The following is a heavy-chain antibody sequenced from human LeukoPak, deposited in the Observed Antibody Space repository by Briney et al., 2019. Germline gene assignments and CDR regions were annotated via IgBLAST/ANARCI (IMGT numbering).Heavy chain of an antibody. CDR3: AREPKYSSSFNWFDP. CDR1: GGSINNYY. V-gene: IGHV4-59*12. CDR2: IYDSGST. Sequence: SETLSLTCAVSGGSINNYYWSWIRQPPGKGLEWIGYIYDSGSTNYNPSLKSRVTISVDTSKNQFSLKLSSVTAADTAVYYCAREPKYSSSFNWFDPWGQGTLVTVSS. J-gene: IGHJ5*02. D-gene: IGHD6-6*01.